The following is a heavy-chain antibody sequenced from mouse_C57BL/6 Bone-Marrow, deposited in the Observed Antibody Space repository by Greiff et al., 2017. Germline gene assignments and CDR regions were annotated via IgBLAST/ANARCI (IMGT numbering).Heavy chain of an antibody. CDR1: GFTFSDYY. Sequence: EVKLVESGGGLVQPGGSLKLSCAASGFTFSDYYMYWVRQTPEKRLEWVAYISNGGGSTYYPDTVKSRFTISRDNAKNTLYLQMSRLKSEDTAMYYCARDGNYVLFAYWGQGTLVTVSA. CDR2: ISNGGGST. J-gene: IGHJ3*01. V-gene: IGHV5-12*01. D-gene: IGHD2-1*01. CDR3: ARDGNYVLFAY.